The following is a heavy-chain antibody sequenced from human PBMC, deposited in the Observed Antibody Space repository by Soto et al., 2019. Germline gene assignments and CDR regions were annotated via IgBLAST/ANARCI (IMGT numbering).Heavy chain of an antibody. Sequence: PGGSLRLSCAASGFTFSASWLHWLRQAPGKGLVWVSRINGDGPGIQYADSVKGRFTISRDNAKNTLYLHMNSLRADDTAVYFCARDAQCNYGGNSGFDYWGQGTLVTVSS. J-gene: IGHJ4*02. CDR3: ARDAQCNYGGNSGFDY. D-gene: IGHD4-17*01. V-gene: IGHV3-74*03. CDR2: INGDGPGI. CDR1: GFTFSASW.